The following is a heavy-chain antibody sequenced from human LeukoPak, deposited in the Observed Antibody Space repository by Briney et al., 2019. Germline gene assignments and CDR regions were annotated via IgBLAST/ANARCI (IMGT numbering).Heavy chain of an antibody. V-gene: IGHV3-66*01. CDR1: GFTVSSNY. CDR3: ARDPLGSGWYFDC. Sequence: GGSLRLSCAASGFTVSSNYMNWVRQAPGKGLEWVSVIYGGGSAYYADSVKGRFTISRDSSKNTLYLQVNSLRAEDTAVYYCARDPLGSGWYFDCWGQGTLVTVSS. J-gene: IGHJ4*02. CDR2: IYGGGSA. D-gene: IGHD6-19*01.